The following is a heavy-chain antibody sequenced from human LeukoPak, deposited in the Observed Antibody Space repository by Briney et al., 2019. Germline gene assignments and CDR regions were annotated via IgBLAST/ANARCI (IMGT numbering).Heavy chain of an antibody. CDR1: GGSISSSSYY. CDR3: ARYGSGSRGYAFDI. D-gene: IGHD2-15*01. Sequence: SETLALTCTVSGGSISSSSYYWGWIRQPPGKGLEWIGSIYYSGSTYYNPSLKSRVTISVDTSKNQFSLKLSSVTAADTAVYYCARYGSGSRGYAFDIWGQGTMVTVSS. V-gene: IGHV4-39*07. CDR2: IYYSGST. J-gene: IGHJ3*02.